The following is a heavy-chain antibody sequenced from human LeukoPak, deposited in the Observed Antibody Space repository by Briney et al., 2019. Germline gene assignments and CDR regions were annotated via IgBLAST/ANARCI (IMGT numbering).Heavy chain of an antibody. CDR2: IYHSGST. CDR1: GGSISSGGYS. Sequence: SQTLSLTCAASGGSISSGGYSWSWIRQPPGKGLEWIGYIYHSGSTYYNPSLKSRVTISVDRSKNQFSLKLSSVTAADTAVYYCARGPITMVRGVIDYWGQGTLVTVSS. D-gene: IGHD3-10*01. J-gene: IGHJ4*02. CDR3: ARGPITMVRGVIDY. V-gene: IGHV4-30-2*01.